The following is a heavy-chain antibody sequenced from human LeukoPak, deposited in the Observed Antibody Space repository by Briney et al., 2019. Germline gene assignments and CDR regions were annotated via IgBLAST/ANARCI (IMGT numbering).Heavy chain of an antibody. CDR3: AFPYYDFWSGYKH. V-gene: IGHV3-66*02. J-gene: IGHJ4*02. CDR2: IYSGVST. D-gene: IGHD3-3*01. CDR1: GFTVSSNY. Sequence: PGGSLRLSCAASGFTVSSNYMSWVRQAPGKGLEWVSVIYSGVSTYYADSVKGRFTISRHSSKNTLYLQMNSLRAEDTAVYYCAFPYYDFWSGYKHWGQGTLVTVSS.